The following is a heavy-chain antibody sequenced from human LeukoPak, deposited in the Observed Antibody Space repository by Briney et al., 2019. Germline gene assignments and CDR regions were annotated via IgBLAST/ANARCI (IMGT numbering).Heavy chain of an antibody. CDR3: AKSGGDIVVVPAANNWFDP. CDR1: GFTFSSYG. Sequence: GGSLRLSCAASGFTFSSYGMHWVRQAPGKGLEWVAFIRYDGSNKYYADSVKGRFTISRDNSKNTLYLQMNSLRAEDTAVYYCAKSGGDIVVVPAANNWFDPWGQGTLVTVSS. D-gene: IGHD2-2*01. J-gene: IGHJ5*02. V-gene: IGHV3-30*02. CDR2: IRYDGSNK.